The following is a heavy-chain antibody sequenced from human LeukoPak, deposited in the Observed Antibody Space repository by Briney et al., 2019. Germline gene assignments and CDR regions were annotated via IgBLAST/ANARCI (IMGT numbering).Heavy chain of an antibody. V-gene: IGHV4-34*01. Sequence: SETLSLTCAVYGGSFSGYYWSWIRQPPGKGREWIGEINHSGSTNYNPSLKSRVNISVDTSKNQFSLKLSSVTAADTAVYYCARGGRHYCSGGSCHNLPVGRDYWGQGTLVTVSS. CDR2: INHSGST. CDR3: ARGGRHYCSGGSCHNLPVGRDY. J-gene: IGHJ4*02. CDR1: GGSFSGYY. D-gene: IGHD2-15*01.